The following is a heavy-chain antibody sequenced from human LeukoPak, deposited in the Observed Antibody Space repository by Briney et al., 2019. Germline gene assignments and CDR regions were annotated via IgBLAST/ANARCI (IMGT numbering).Heavy chain of an antibody. CDR3: ARGVDAFDI. CDR1: GYSFSAYY. Sequence: ASVKVSCKASGYSFSAYYVHWVRQAPRQGLEWMAWINPKSGVTNYVKGFQGRVTMSRDTSISTVYMELSRLRSDDSAVYYCARGVDAFDIWGQGTMVTVSS. J-gene: IGHJ3*02. CDR2: INPKSGVT. V-gene: IGHV1-2*02.